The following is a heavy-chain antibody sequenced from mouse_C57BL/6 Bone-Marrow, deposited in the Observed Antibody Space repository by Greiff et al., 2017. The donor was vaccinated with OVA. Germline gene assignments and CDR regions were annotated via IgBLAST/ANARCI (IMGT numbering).Heavy chain of an antibody. CDR3: ARKSATTTGRDYFDY. J-gene: IGHJ2*01. CDR1: GFSLTSYG. V-gene: IGHV2-2*01. Sequence: QVQLQQSGPGLVQPSQSLSITCTVSGFSLTSYGVHWVRQSPGKGLEWLGVIWSGGSTDYNAAFISRLSISKDNSKSQVFFKMNSLQADDTAIEYCARKSATTTGRDYFDYWGQGTTLTVSS. D-gene: IGHD1-1*01. CDR2: IWSGGST.